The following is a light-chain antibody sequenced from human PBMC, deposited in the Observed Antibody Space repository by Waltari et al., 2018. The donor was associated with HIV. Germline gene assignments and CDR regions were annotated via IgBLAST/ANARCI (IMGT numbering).Light chain of an antibody. CDR1: ALPKKY. Sequence: SYELTQPPSVSVSPGQTARITCSGDALPKKYANWYQQKSGQAPVLVIYEDSKRPSGIPERFSGSSSGTMATLTISGAQVEDEADYYCYSIDSSGNHRVFGGGTKLTVL. V-gene: IGLV3-10*01. CDR2: EDS. CDR3: YSIDSSGNHRV. J-gene: IGLJ2*01.